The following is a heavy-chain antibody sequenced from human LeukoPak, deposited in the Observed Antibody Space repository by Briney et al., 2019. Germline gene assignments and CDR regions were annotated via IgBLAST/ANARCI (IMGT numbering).Heavy chain of an antibody. CDR3: ASLGKYYDFLSGYYKEGNWFDP. D-gene: IGHD3-3*01. V-gene: IGHV4-39*01. J-gene: IGHJ5*02. CDR1: GGSISSSRVH. Sequence: SETLSLTCAVSGGSISSSRVHWGWIRQPPGKGLEWIGNIYYSGSTDYNPSLKSRVTISIDTSKNKFSLRLTSVTAADTAVYYCASLGKYYDFLSGYYKEGNWFDPWGQGTLVIVSS. CDR2: IYYSGST.